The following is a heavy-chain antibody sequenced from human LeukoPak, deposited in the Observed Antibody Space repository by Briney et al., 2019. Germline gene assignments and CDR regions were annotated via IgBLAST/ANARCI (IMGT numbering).Heavy chain of an antibody. CDR2: ISGSGGST. Sequence: PGGSLRLSCAASGFTFSSYAMSWVRQAPGKGLEWVSGISGSGGSTYYADSVKGRFTISGDNSKNTLYLQMNSLRAEDTAIYYCAKEGGYCSSTSCYRRYYFDYWGQGTLVTVSS. D-gene: IGHD2-2*01. J-gene: IGHJ4*02. CDR1: GFTFSSYA. V-gene: IGHV3-23*01. CDR3: AKEGGYCSSTSCYRRYYFDY.